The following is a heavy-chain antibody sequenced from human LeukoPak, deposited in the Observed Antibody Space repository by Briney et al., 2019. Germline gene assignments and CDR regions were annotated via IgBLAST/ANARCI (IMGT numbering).Heavy chain of an antibody. V-gene: IGHV3-23*01. CDR1: GFTFSSYA. CDR2: ISGSGGST. J-gene: IGHJ4*01. D-gene: IGHD3-22*01. CDR3: AKDGVDSSGYSYYFDY. Sequence: GGSLRLSCAASGFTFSSYAMSWVRQAPGKGLEWVSAISGSGGSTYYADSVKGRFTISRDNSKNTLYLQMNSLRAEDTAVYYCAKDGVDSSGYSYYFDYWXXXTLVTVSS.